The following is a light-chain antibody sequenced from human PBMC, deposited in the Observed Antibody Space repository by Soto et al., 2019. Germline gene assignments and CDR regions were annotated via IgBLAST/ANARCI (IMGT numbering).Light chain of an antibody. J-gene: IGLJ2*01. CDR2: SND. CDR3: AAWDDSLNGLV. V-gene: IGLV1-44*01. CDR1: SSNIGSNS. Sequence: QSVLTQPPSASGTPGQRLTISCSGSSSNIGSNSVTWYRQLPGTAPKVLIHSNDRRPSGVPDRFSGSKSGTSASLAISGLLSDDEADYYCAAWDDSLNGLVFGGGTQLTVL.